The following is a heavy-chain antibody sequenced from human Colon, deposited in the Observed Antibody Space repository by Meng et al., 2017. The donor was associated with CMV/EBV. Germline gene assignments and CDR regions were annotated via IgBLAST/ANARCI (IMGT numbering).Heavy chain of an antibody. D-gene: IGHD6-19*01. CDR2: IFNSGAT. CDR1: GASISAGGYS. Sequence: SGASISAGGYSWSWIRQHPGKGLEWIGYIFNSGATSKNPSLNSRVIISVDTSKNQFSLKLTSVTAADTAVYFCARGALGSCTGSSCYSWGQGTLVTVSS. V-gene: IGHV4-31*02. CDR3: ARGALGSCTGSSCYS. J-gene: IGHJ4*02.